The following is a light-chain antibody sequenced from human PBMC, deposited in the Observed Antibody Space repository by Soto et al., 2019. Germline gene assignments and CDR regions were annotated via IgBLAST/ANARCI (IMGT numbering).Light chain of an antibody. CDR3: QSYDSSLSGVV. V-gene: IGLV1-40*01. CDR1: TSKFGAGYD. J-gene: IGLJ2*01. Sequence: QSALTQPPSVSGAPGQRLPISGPGATSKFGAGYDVHWYQQLPGTAPKLLIYGNSNRPSGVPDRFSGSKSGTSASLAITGLQAEDEADYYCQSYDSSLSGVVFGGGTKLTVL. CDR2: GNS.